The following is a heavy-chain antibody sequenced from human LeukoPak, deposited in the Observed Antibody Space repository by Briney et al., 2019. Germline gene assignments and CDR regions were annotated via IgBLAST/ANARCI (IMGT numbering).Heavy chain of an antibody. CDR3: ATLYDSSSYYPGIDY. CDR2: ISSSGSTI. CDR1: GFTFSSYE. V-gene: IGHV3-48*03. Sequence: QPGGSLRLSCAPSGFTFSSYEMNWVRQAAGKGLEWVSYISSSGSTIYYADSVKGRFTISRDNAKNSLYLQMNSLRAEDTAVYYCATLYDSSSYYPGIDYWGQGTLVTVSS. D-gene: IGHD3-22*01. J-gene: IGHJ4*02.